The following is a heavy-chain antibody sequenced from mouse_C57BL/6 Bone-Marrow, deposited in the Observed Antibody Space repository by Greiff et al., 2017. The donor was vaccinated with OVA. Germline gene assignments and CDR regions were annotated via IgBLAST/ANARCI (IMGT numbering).Heavy chain of an antibody. V-gene: IGHV5-9*01. CDR1: GFTFSSYT. CDR3: ARERLHYAMDY. J-gene: IGHJ4*01. Sequence: EVLLVESGGGLVKPGGSLKLSCAASGFTFSSYTMSWVRQTPEQRLEWVATISGGGGNTYYPDSVKGRFTISRDNATNTLYLQMSSLRSEDTALFYCARERLHYAMDYWGQGTSVTVSS. D-gene: IGHD2-13*01. CDR2: ISGGGGNT.